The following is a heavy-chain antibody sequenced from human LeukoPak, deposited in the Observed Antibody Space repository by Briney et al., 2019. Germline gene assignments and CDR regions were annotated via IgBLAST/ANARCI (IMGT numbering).Heavy chain of an antibody. CDR1: GFTFSSYA. D-gene: IGHD6-19*01. Sequence: GGSLRLSCAASGFTFSSYAMSWVRQAPGKGLEWVSVIYSGGSTYYADSVKGRFTISRDNSKNTLYLEMNSLRAEDTAVYYCARDSSSGWRHDYWGQGTLVTVSS. CDR3: ARDSSSGWRHDY. CDR2: IYSGGST. V-gene: IGHV3-66*01. J-gene: IGHJ4*02.